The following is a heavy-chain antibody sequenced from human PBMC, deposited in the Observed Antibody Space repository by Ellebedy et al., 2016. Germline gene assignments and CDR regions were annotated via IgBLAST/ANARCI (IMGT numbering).Heavy chain of an antibody. CDR3: ANSGYSYAWGH. J-gene: IGHJ4*02. CDR2: TSPDGST. Sequence: GGSLRLSCAASGFTFGDYWMSWVRQTPGRGPEWVAMTSPDGSTHYPDSVRGRFTMSRDNSKNTLYLQMNSLTAEDTAVYFCANSGYSYAWGHWGQGTPVTVSS. V-gene: IGHV3-53*01. D-gene: IGHD5-18*01. CDR1: GFTFGDYW.